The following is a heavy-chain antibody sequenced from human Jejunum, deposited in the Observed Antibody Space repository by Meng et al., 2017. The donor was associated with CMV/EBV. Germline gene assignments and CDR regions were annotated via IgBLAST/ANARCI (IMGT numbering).Heavy chain of an antibody. CDR2: IYYSGST. J-gene: IGHJ4*02. CDR3: ARKVGATDYFDY. D-gene: IGHD1-26*01. CDR1: GDSISSTSYY. V-gene: IGHV4-39*07. Sequence: QLQLQASGPGLVTPSETLSLTCTASGDSISSTSYYWGWIRQPPGKGLEWIGSIYYSGSTYYNPSPKSRVTISIDTSKNQFSLKLSSVTAADTAVYYCARKVGATDYFDYWGQGTLVTVSS.